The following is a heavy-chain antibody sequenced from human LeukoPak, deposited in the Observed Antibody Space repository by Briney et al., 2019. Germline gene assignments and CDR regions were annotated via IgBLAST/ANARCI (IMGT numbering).Heavy chain of an antibody. D-gene: IGHD2-2*01. CDR3: ARDSGIVVSYALFDY. V-gene: IGHV3-7*01. Sequence: HPGGSLRLSCAASGFTFSSYWMSWVRQAPGKGLEWVANIKQDGSEKYYVDSVKGRFTISRDNAKNSLYLQMNSLRAEDTAVYYCARDSGIVVSYALFDYWGQGTLVTVSS. CDR2: IKQDGSEK. J-gene: IGHJ4*02. CDR1: GFTFSSYW.